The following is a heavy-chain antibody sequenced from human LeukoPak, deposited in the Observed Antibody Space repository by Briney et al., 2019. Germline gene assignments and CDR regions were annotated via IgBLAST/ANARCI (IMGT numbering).Heavy chain of an antibody. CDR3: ARYRGANWFDP. Sequence: QPGGSLRLSCAASGFTFSTSWMSWVRQAPGRGLEWVASIKQDGSDKYYVDSVKGRFTISRDNAKNSLYLQMSSLRAEDPAVYYCARYRGANWFDPWGQGTLVTVSS. CDR2: IKQDGSDK. V-gene: IGHV3-7*05. CDR1: GFTFSTSW. D-gene: IGHD1-26*01. J-gene: IGHJ5*02.